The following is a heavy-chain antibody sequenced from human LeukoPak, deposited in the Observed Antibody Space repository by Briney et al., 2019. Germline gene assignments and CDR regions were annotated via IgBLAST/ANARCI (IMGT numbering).Heavy chain of an antibody. D-gene: IGHD4-17*01. CDR2: ISTSAT. J-gene: IGHJ4*02. CDR3: AKEGQGDYVGVIDY. Sequence: PGGSLRLSCEASGFTFSRYAMIWVRQAPGKGLEWVSAISTSATQYADSVKGRFTISRDNSKNTLYLQMNSLRAEDTAVYYCAKEGQGDYVGVIDYWGQGTLVTVSS. V-gene: IGHV3-23*01. CDR1: GFTFSRYA.